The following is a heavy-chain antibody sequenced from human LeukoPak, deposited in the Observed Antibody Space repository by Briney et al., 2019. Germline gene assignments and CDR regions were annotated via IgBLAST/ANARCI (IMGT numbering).Heavy chain of an antibody. Sequence: GGSLRLSCAASGFTFSSYGMHWVRQAPGKGLDWVAFIHHDGSNKYYADSVKGRSTISRDNSKNTLYLQMNSLRAEDTAVYYCAKDSRAHEYYDILTGYYKDENWFDPWGQGTLVTVSS. D-gene: IGHD3-9*01. CDR2: IHHDGSNK. CDR1: GFTFSSYG. V-gene: IGHV3-30*02. CDR3: AKDSRAHEYYDILTGYYKDENWFDP. J-gene: IGHJ5*02.